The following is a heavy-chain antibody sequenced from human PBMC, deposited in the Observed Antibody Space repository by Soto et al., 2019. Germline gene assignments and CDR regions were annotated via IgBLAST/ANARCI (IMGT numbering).Heavy chain of an antibody. Sequence: SVKVSCKASGGTFSSYAISWVRQAPGQGLEWMGGIIPIFGTASYAQKFQGRVTITADKSTSTAYMELSSLRSEDTAVYYCARVPVVVVPAAIRGFYYYGMDVWGQGTTVTVSS. V-gene: IGHV1-69*06. CDR3: ARVPVVVVPAAIRGFYYYGMDV. CDR2: IIPIFGTA. D-gene: IGHD2-2*02. J-gene: IGHJ6*02. CDR1: GGTFSSYA.